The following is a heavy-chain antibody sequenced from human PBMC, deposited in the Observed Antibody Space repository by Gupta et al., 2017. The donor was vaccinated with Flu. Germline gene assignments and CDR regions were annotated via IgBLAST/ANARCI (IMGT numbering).Heavy chain of an antibody. Sequence: AMGWVGQAPGKVLEWGSGISGSGGSTDYADSVKGRFTISRDNSENTLYLQMNSLRVEDTAVYYCAKLSEWGMPVAATKFDYWGQGTLVTVSS. V-gene: IGHV3-23*01. J-gene: IGHJ4*02. CDR3: AKLSEWGMPVAATKFDY. CDR1: A. CDR2: ISGSGGST. D-gene: IGHD6-19*01.